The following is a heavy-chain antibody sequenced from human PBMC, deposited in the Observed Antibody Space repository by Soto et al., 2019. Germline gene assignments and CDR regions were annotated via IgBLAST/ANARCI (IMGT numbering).Heavy chain of an antibody. J-gene: IGHJ4*02. V-gene: IGHV3-30*03. Sequence: QVQLVESGGGVVLPGRSLRLSCVASGFTFGTYGMHWVRQAPGKGLEWVAVISYNGNNKFYADSVKGRFSISRDNSENTLYIEMTSLRAEDTAVYYCVRDRAHLVVVSAATVEKWGQGTLVTVSS. CDR2: ISYNGNNK. CDR3: VRDRAHLVVVSAATVEK. D-gene: IGHD2-21*01. CDR1: GFTFGTYG.